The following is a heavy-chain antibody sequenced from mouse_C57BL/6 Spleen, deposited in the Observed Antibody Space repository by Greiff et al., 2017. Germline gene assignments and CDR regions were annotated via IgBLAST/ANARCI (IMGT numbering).Heavy chain of an antibody. CDR3: TRYTTVVDWYFDV. J-gene: IGHJ1*03. CDR2: IYPGNSDT. CDR1: GYTFTSYW. D-gene: IGHD1-1*01. Sequence: VQLKQSGTVLARPGASVKMSCKTSGYTFTSYWMHWVKQRPGQGLEWIGAIYPGNSDTSYNQKFKGKDKLTAVTSASTAYMELSSLTNEDSAVYYCTRYTTVVDWYFDVWGTGTTVTVSS. V-gene: IGHV1-5*01.